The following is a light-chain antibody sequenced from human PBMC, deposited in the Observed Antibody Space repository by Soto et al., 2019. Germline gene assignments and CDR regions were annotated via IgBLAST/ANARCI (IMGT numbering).Light chain of an antibody. CDR2: EVS. CDR3: GSYRGSSTLV. CDR1: SSDVGDYNY. V-gene: IGLV2-14*01. Sequence: QSALTQPASVSGSPGQSITISCTGTSSDVGDYNYVSWYQQHPGKAPKLLIYEVSNRPSGASHRFSGSKSGNTASLTISGLQAEDEDDYYCGSYRGSSTLVFGTGTKLTVL. J-gene: IGLJ1*01.